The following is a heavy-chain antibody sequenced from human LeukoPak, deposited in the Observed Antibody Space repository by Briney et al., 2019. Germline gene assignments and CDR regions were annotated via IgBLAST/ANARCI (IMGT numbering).Heavy chain of an antibody. CDR3: ARAGGLYDSRGYFYLN. J-gene: IGHJ4*02. D-gene: IGHD3-22*01. CDR2: FNPNSGGT. Sequence: SVKVSCHASGYSFPGYYMHWVRQAPGQGLEWMGWFNPNSGGTNYAQKFQGRITMTRDTSICTVYMELSRLRSDDTAVYYCARAGGLYDSRGYFYLNWGQGTLVTVSS. V-gene: IGHV1-2*02. CDR1: GYSFPGYY.